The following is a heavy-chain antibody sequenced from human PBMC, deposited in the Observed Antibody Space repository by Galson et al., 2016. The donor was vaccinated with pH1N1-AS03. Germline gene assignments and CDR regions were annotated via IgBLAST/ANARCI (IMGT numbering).Heavy chain of an antibody. D-gene: IGHD2-8*02. CDR2: IKSDGSTR. V-gene: IGHV3-7*01. Sequence: SLRLSCAASGFDFSTYGMHWVRQAPGKGLEWVANIKSDGSTRYYVDSVKGRFTISRDNIKNSVSLQMDALREDDTAVYYCARHGPWCFDFWAQGTRVTVSS. CDR3: ARHGPWCFDF. J-gene: IGHJ4*02. CDR1: GFDFSTYG.